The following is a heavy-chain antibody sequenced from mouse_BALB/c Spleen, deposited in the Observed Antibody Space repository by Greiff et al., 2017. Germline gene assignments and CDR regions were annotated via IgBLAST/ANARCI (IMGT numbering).Heavy chain of an antibody. V-gene: IGHV5-9-4*01. CDR1: GFAFSSYA. J-gene: IGHJ1*01. CDR3: ARMGMIGYGNYEYFDG. D-gene: IGHD2-10*02. Sequence: DVQLQDSGGGLVKPGGSLKLSCAASGFAFSSYAMSWVRQSPEKRLEWVAEISSGGSYTYYPDTVTGRFTISRDNAKNTLYLEMSSLRSEDTAMYYCARMGMIGYGNYEYFDGWGAGTTVTVSS. CDR2: ISSGGSYT.